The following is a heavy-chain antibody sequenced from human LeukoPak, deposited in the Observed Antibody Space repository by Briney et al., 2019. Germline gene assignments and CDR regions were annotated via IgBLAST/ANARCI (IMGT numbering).Heavy chain of an antibody. CDR3: ARVLGGYYSPFDY. Sequence: GGSLRLSCAASGFTFSSYGMHWVRQAPGKGLEWVSSISSSSSYIYYADSVKGRFTISRDNAKNSLYLQMNSLRAEDTAVYFCARVLGGYYSPFDYWGQGTLVTVSS. J-gene: IGHJ4*02. V-gene: IGHV3-21*04. CDR2: ISSSSSYI. CDR1: GFTFSSYG. D-gene: IGHD3-22*01.